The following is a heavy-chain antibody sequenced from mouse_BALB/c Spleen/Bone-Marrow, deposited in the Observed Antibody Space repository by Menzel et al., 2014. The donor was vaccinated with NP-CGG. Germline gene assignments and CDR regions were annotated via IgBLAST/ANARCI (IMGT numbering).Heavy chain of an antibody. Sequence: QVQLQQSGAELVKPGASVKLFCKASGYTFTSYYMYWVKQRPGQGLEWIGEINPSNGGTNFNEKFKSKATPTVDKSSSTAYMQLSSLTSEDSAVYYCTRSGTSWLRRSWYFDVWGAGTTVTVSS. CDR1: GYTFTSYY. CDR3: TRSGTSWLRRSWYFDV. D-gene: IGHD2-2*01. J-gene: IGHJ1*01. CDR2: INPSNGGT. V-gene: IGHV1S81*02.